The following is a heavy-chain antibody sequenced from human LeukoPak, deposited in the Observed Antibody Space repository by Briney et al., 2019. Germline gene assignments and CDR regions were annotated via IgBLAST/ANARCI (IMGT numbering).Heavy chain of an antibody. Sequence: AGGSLRLSCAASGFTFSSYAVSWVLQAPGVGLEWVSTISGRGGSTFYADSVKGRFTISRDNSKNTLYLQMNSLRADDTAVYYCAKGYYDILTDYFHNWFNPWGQGTLVIVSS. D-gene: IGHD3-9*01. CDR1: GFTFSSYA. J-gene: IGHJ5*02. CDR2: ISGRGGST. CDR3: AKGYYDILTDYFHNWFNP. V-gene: IGHV3-23*01.